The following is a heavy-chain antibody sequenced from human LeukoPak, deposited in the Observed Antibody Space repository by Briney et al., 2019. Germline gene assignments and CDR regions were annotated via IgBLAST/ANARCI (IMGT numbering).Heavy chain of an antibody. D-gene: IGHD1-1*01. J-gene: IGHJ5*02. V-gene: IGHV3-21*01. CDR1: GFTFSSYS. CDR3: ARVRWELERPGSNWFDP. Sequence: PGGSLRLSCAASGFTFSSYSMNWVRQAPGKGLEWVSSISSSSSYIYYAVSVKGRFTISRDNAKNSLYLQMNSLRAEDTAVYYCARVRWELERPGSNWFDPWGQGTLVTVSS. CDR2: ISSSSSYI.